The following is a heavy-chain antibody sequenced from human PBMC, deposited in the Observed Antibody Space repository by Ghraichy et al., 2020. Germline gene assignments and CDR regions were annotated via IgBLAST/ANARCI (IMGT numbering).Heavy chain of an antibody. Sequence: LTCSASGFTFRSYTMNWVRQAPGKGLEWVSTINTGSNYIYYADSVKGRFTISRDNAKNSLYLQMNSLTAEDTAVYYCARERGFAVAGTDYWGLGTLVTVSS. D-gene: IGHD6-19*01. V-gene: IGHV3-21*01. CDR3: ARERGFAVAGTDY. CDR2: INTGSNYI. CDR1: GFTFRSYT. J-gene: IGHJ4*02.